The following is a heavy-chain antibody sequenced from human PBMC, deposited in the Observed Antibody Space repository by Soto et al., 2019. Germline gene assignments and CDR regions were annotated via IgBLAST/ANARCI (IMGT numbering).Heavy chain of an antibody. CDR1: GGSISSYY. J-gene: IGHJ3*02. CDR3: ARHRPEDIVETNDAFDI. Sequence: PSETLSLTCTVSGGSISSYYWSWIRQPPGKGLEWIGYIYYSGSTNYNPSLKSRVTISVDTSKNQFSLKLSSVTAADTAVYYCARHRPEDIVETNDAFDIWGQGTMVTVSS. CDR2: IYYSGST. D-gene: IGHD2-15*01. V-gene: IGHV4-59*08.